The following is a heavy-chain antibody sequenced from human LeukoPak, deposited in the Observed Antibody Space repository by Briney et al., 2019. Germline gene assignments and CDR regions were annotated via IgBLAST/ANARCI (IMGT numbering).Heavy chain of an antibody. J-gene: IGHJ4*02. Sequence: YTFTGXYXXWXRXXXGQXXXXXXWINPNMGCTNYAQKFQGRVTMTRDTSISTAYMDLSRLRSDDTAVYYCARDQHNRYGGHDADYWGQGTLVTVSS. CDR2: INPNMGCT. CDR1: YTFTGXY. V-gene: IGHV1-2*02. D-gene: IGHD5-12*01. CDR3: ARDQHNRYGGHDADY.